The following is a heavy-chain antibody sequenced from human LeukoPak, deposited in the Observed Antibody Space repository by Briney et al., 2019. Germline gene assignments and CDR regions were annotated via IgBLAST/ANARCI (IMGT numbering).Heavy chain of an antibody. CDR3: ASHGVYYYDSSGYSH. CDR1: GGSISSYY. Sequence: KPSETLSLTCTVSGGSISSYYWSWIRQPPGKGLEWIGYIYYSGSTNYNPSLKSRVTISVDTSKNQFSLKLSSVTAADTAVYYCASHGVYYYDSSGYSHWGQGTLVTVSS. D-gene: IGHD3-22*01. J-gene: IGHJ4*02. V-gene: IGHV4-59*01. CDR2: IYYSGST.